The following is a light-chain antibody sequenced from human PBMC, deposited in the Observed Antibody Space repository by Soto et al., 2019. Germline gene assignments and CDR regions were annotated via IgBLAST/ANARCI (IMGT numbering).Light chain of an antibody. CDR2: GAS. Sequence: FTQSPYTLSLSTGERATLSCRASQTVSSNYLAWCQQRPGQAPRLLIYGASTRAAGIPDRFSGSGSGTDFTLTITSLEPEDSAVYFCQQYNGTPTTFGHGTRVEIK. V-gene: IGKV3-20*01. CDR1: QTVSSNY. J-gene: IGKJ5*01. CDR3: QQYNGTPTT.